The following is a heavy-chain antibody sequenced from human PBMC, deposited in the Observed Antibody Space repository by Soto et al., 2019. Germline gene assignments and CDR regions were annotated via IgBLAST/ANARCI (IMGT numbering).Heavy chain of an antibody. J-gene: IGHJ6*02. V-gene: IGHV3-23*01. Sequence: GGSLRLSCAASGFTFSSYAMSWVRQAPGKGLEWVSAISCSGGSTYYADSVKGRFTISRDNSKNTLYLQMNSLRAEDTAVYYFAKDLIEYQLLCYSSGMDVWGQGTMVTVSS. D-gene: IGHD2-2*01. CDR2: ISCSGGST. CDR1: GFTFSSYA. CDR3: AKDLIEYQLLCYSSGMDV.